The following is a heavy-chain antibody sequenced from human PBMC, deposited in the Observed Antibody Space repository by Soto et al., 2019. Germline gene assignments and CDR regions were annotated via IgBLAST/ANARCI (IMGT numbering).Heavy chain of an antibody. CDR1: GFTFSSHA. D-gene: IGHD3-3*01. CDR2: ISGSGGST. CDR3: AKGSGFWSGYATVDY. Sequence: EVQLLESGGGLVQPGGSLRLSCAASGFTFSSHAMNWVRQAAGKGLEWVSGISGSGGSTYYADSVKGRFTISRDNSKNTVSLQMNSLRAEDTAVYYCAKGSGFWSGYATVDYWGQGTLVTVSS. V-gene: IGHV3-23*01. J-gene: IGHJ4*02.